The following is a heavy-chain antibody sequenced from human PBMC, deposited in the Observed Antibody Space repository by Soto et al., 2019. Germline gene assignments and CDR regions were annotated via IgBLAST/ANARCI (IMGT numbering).Heavy chain of an antibody. D-gene: IGHD6-19*01. Sequence: SETLSLTCAVYGGSFSGYYWSWIRQPPGKGLEWIGEINHSGSTNYNLSLKSRVTISVDTSKNQFSLKLSSVTAADTAVYYCARVLRYSSVYWFDPWGQGTLVTVSS. CDR1: GGSFSGYY. CDR3: ARVLRYSSVYWFDP. CDR2: INHSGST. J-gene: IGHJ5*02. V-gene: IGHV4-34*01.